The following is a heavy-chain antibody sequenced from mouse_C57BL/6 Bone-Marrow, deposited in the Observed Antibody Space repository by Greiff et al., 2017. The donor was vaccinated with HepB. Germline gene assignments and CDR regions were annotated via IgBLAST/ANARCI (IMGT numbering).Heavy chain of an antibody. CDR3: AREWFYWYFDV. J-gene: IGHJ1*03. CDR1: GFTFSDYY. CDR2: INYDGSST. Sequence: EVQLVESEGGLVQPGSSMKLSCTASGFTFSDYYMAWVRQVPEKGLEWVANINYDGSSTYYLDSLKSRFIISRDNAKNILYLQMSGLKSEDTATYYCAREWFYWYFDVWGTGTTVTVSS. V-gene: IGHV5-16*01. D-gene: IGHD2-2*01.